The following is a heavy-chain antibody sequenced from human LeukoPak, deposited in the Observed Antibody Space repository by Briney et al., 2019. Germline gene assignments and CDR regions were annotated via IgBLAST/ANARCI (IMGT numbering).Heavy chain of an antibody. D-gene: IGHD3-22*01. CDR1: GGSISSYY. CDR3: ARATWLPVGLYYYDSSGYYYYFDY. Sequence: SESLSLTCTVSGGSISSYYWSWIRQPPGKGLEWIGYIYYSGSTNYNPSLKSRVTISVDTSKNQFSLKLSSVTAADTAVYYCARATWLPVGLYYYDSSGYYYYFDYWGQGTLVTVSS. J-gene: IGHJ4*02. V-gene: IGHV4-59*01. CDR2: IYYSGST.